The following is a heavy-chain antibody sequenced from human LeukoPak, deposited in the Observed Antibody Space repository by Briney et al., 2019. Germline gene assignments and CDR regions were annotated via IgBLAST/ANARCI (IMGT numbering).Heavy chain of an antibody. CDR3: AKYSGSYYYPPNWDS. Sequence: GRSLRLSCAASGFTFSYYAMTWVRQAPGKGLEWVSGISGSGSSTYYADSVKGRFTLSRDYPKNTLYLQMNSLRAEDTAVYFCAKYSGSYYYPPNWDSWGQGTLVTVSS. D-gene: IGHD1-26*01. CDR1: GFTFSYYA. J-gene: IGHJ4*02. V-gene: IGHV3-23*01. CDR2: ISGSGSST.